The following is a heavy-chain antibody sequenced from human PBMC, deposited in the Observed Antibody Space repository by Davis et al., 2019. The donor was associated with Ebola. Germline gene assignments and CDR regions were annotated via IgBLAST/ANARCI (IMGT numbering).Heavy chain of an antibody. Sequence: MPSETLSLTCAVYGGSFSGYYWSWIRQPPGKRLEWIGEINHSGSTNYNPSLKSRVTISVDTSKNQFSLKLNSVTAADTAMYYCARHNGRSRFDPWGQGTLVTVSS. CDR3: ARHNGRSRFDP. J-gene: IGHJ5*02. CDR1: GGSFSGYY. CDR2: INHSGST. D-gene: IGHD1-1*01. V-gene: IGHV4-34*01.